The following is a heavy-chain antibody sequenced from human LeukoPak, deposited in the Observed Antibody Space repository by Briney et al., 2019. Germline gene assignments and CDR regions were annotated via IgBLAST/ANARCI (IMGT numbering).Heavy chain of an antibody. J-gene: IGHJ4*02. CDR1: GGSISTYY. Sequence: SETLSLTCTVSGGSISTYYWSWIRQPPAKGLEWIGYIYYGGVTSYNPSLKRRVNISVDSPKNLFSLRLTSVTAADTALYYCGRHGGTLDYFEYWGRGSLVTVFS. V-gene: IGHV4-59*08. CDR3: GRHGGTLDYFEY. CDR2: IYYGGVT. D-gene: IGHD1-26*01.